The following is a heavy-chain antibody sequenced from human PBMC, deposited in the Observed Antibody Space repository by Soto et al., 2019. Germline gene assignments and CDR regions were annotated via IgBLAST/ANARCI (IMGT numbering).Heavy chain of an antibody. V-gene: IGHV3-30*18. CDR1: GFTFSSYG. D-gene: IGHD4-17*01. J-gene: IGHJ4*02. CDR2: ISYDGSNK. Sequence: QVQLVESGGGVVQPGRSLRLSCAASGFTFSSYGMHWVRQAPGKGLGWVAVISYDGSNKYYADSVKGRFTISRDNSKNTLYLQMNSLRAEDTAVYYCAKDQDYGDYMYYFDYWGQGTLVTVSS. CDR3: AKDQDYGDYMYYFDY.